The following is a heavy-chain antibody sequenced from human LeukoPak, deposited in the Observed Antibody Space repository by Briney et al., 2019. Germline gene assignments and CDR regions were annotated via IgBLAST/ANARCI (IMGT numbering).Heavy chain of an antibody. J-gene: IGHJ6*03. D-gene: IGHD6-13*01. CDR1: GYTFTSYD. CDR2: MNPNSGNT. V-gene: IGHV1-8*01. Sequence: EASVKVSCKASGYTFTSYDINWVRQATGQGLEWMGWMNPNSGNTGYAQKLQGRVTMTRNTSISTAYMELSSLRSEDTAVYYCASGRYSSSWYVGYYYYMDVWGKGTTVTVSS. CDR3: ASGRYSSSWYVGYYYYMDV.